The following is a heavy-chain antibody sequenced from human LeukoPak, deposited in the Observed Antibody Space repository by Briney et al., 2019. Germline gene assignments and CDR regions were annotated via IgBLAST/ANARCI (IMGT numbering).Heavy chain of an antibody. CDR2: ISSSSSPI. V-gene: IGHV3-21*01. J-gene: IGHJ4*02. Sequence: GGSLRLSCAASGFTFGSYSMNWVRQAPGKGLEWVSSISSSSSPIYYADSVQGRFTISRDNAKNSLYLQMDSLRAEDTAVYYCARAMGLQRQLAFDYWGQGTQVTVSS. CDR3: ARAMGLQRQLAFDY. CDR1: GFTFGSYS. D-gene: IGHD6-13*01.